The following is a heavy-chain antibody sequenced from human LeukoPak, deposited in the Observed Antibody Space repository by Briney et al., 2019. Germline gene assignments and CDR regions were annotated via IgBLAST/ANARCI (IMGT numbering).Heavy chain of an antibody. CDR3: ARGGYCSSTSCHGGDNWFDP. J-gene: IGHJ5*02. CDR2: IYYSGST. CDR1: GGSISSYY. Sequence: SETLSLTCTVSGGSISSYYWSWIRQPPGKGLEWIGNIYYSGSTNYNPSLKSRVTISVDTSKNQFSLKLSSVTAADTAVYYCARGGYCSSTSCHGGDNWFDPWGQGTLVTVSS. D-gene: IGHD2-2*01. V-gene: IGHV4-59*01.